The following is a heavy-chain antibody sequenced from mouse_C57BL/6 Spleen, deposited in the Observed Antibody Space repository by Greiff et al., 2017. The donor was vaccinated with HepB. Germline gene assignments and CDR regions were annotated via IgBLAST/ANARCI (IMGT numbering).Heavy chain of an antibody. CDR1: GFTFSDYG. CDR3: ARGDYDEGIDY. J-gene: IGHJ2*01. D-gene: IGHD2-4*01. V-gene: IGHV5-17*01. Sequence: EVKLVESGGGLVKPGGSLKLSCAASGFTFSDYGMHWVRQAPEKGLEWVAYISSGSSTIYYADKVKGRFTISRDNAKNTLFLQMTSLRSEDTAMYYCARGDYDEGIDYWGQGTTLTGSS. CDR2: ISSGSSTI.